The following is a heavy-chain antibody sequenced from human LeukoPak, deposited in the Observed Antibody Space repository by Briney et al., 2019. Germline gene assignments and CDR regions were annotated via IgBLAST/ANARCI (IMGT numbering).Heavy chain of an antibody. CDR2: INHSGST. D-gene: IGHD3-10*01. CDR3: ARRTRTYGSGSYYKSPGWFDP. J-gene: IGHJ5*02. Sequence: PSETLSLTCAVYGGSFSGYYWSWIRQPPGKGLEWIGEINHSGSTNYNPSLKRRVTISVDTSKNQFSLKLSSVTAADTAVYYCARRTRTYGSGSYYKSPGWFDPWGQGTLVTVSS. CDR1: GGSFSGYY. V-gene: IGHV4-34*01.